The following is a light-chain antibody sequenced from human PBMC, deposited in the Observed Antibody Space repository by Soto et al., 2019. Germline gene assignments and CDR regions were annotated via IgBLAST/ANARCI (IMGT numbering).Light chain of an antibody. V-gene: IGKV3-15*01. CDR3: QQYHKWPPLT. CDR2: GAS. CDR1: QNVNSD. Sequence: EIMMTQSPATLSLSTGERATLSCRASQNVNSDLAWYQQKPGQAPRLLIYGASTRVTGIPARFNGRGSGTDFSLTISGLQSEEFASSYFQQYHKWPPLTFGGGTKVEIK. J-gene: IGKJ4*02.